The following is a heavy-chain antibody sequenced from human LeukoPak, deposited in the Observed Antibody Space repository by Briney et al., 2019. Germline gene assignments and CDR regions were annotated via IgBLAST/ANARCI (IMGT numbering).Heavy chain of an antibody. Sequence: GGSLRLSCAASGFNFRSYGMHWVRHAPGKGLEWVGLIWSDGSDKYYADSVKGRFTISRDNSKNTVYLQMNSLRAEDTAVYYCARGLSDGMDVWGQGTTVTVSS. V-gene: IGHV3-33*01. CDR3: ARGLSDGMDV. J-gene: IGHJ6*02. CDR1: GFNFRSYG. CDR2: IWSDGSDK.